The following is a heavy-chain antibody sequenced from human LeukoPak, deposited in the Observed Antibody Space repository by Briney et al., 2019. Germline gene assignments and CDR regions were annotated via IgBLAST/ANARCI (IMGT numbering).Heavy chain of an antibody. CDR2: ISAYNGNT. J-gene: IGHJ4*02. CDR1: GYTFTGYY. Sequence: ASVKVSCKASGYTFTGYYMHWVRQAPGQGLEWMGWISAYNGNTNYAQKLQGRVTMTTDTSTSTAYMELRSLRSDDTAVYYCARGYSYGWDYFDYWGQGTLVTVSS. V-gene: IGHV1-18*04. D-gene: IGHD5-18*01. CDR3: ARGYSYGWDYFDY.